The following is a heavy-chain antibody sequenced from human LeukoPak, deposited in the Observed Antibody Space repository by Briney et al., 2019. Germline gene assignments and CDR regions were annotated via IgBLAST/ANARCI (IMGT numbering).Heavy chain of an antibody. J-gene: IGHJ3*02. Sequence: GGSLRLSCTASGFIFSSYSMHWVRQAPGKGLEFVSAISNNGGSTYYANSVKGRFTISRDTSKNTLYLQMGSLRTEDMAVYYCARVGDFSVAAFDIWGQGTMVTVSS. D-gene: IGHD3-16*01. CDR1: GFIFSSYS. CDR3: ARVGDFSVAAFDI. V-gene: IGHV3-64*01. CDR2: ISNNGGST.